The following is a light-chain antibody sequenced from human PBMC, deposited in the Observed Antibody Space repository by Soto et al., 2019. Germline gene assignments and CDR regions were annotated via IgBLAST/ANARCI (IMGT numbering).Light chain of an antibody. Sequence: IVMSQSPATLSVSPGERATLSCRASQSVSSNLAWYQQKPGQAPRLLIYGASTRATGIPARFSGSGSGTEFTLTITSLQSEDFALYYCQQYHKVWTFGQGTKVDIK. CDR3: QQYHKVWT. CDR2: GAS. J-gene: IGKJ1*01. CDR1: QSVSSN. V-gene: IGKV3-15*01.